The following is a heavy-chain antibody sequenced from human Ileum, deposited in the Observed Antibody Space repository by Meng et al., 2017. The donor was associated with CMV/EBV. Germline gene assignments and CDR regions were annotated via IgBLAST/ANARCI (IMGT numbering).Heavy chain of an antibody. V-gene: IGHV3-30*04. Sequence: GGSLRLSCAASGFTFSSYAMHWVRQAPGKGLEWVAFISYDGRNIYYADSVKGRFTISTDKSKNTLYLQMNSLRAEDTAVYYCATHSGGYWGQGTLVTVSS. CDR1: GFTFSSYA. J-gene: IGHJ4*02. CDR2: ISYDGRNI. CDR3: ATHSGGY.